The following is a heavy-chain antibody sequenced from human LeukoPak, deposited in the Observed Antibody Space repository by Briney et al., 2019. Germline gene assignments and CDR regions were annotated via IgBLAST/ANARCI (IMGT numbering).Heavy chain of an antibody. CDR1: GFTFSGYS. V-gene: IGHV3-21*01. CDR3: ARGGSYNAVDY. CDR2: ISSGSTYI. J-gene: IGHJ4*02. Sequence: PGGSLRLSCAASGFTFSGYSMSWVRQAPGKGLEWVSCISSGSTYINNADSVKGRFTISRDSAKNSLYLQMNSLRAEDTAVYYCARGGSYNAVDYWGQGTLVTVSS. D-gene: IGHD1-26*01.